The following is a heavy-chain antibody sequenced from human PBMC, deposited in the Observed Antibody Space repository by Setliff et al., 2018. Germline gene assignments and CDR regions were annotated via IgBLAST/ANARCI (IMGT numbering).Heavy chain of an antibody. V-gene: IGHV4-59*08. CDR3: TRHVGSRGRGYNYYYYYMDV. J-gene: IGHJ6*03. Sequence: PSETLSLTCTVSGGAISSYYWSWIRQPPGKGLEWIGYIYYSGSTNYNPSLKSRVTISVDTSRNQFSLKLSSVTAADTAVYYCTRHVGSRGRGYNYYYYYMDVWGKGTTVTVSS. CDR2: IYYSGST. D-gene: IGHD3-10*01. CDR1: GGAISSYY.